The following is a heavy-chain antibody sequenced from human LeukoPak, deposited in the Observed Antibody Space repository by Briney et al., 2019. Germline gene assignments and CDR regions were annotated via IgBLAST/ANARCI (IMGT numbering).Heavy chain of an antibody. CDR1: GYTFTTYH. V-gene: IGHV1-46*01. J-gene: IGHJ4*02. D-gene: IGHD3-10*01. CDR2: INPSGGST. Sequence: ASVKVSCKASGYTFTTYHMHLVRQATGQGLEWMGIINPSGGSTTYTQKFQGRITLTRDTSTTTFYMELSSLRSEDTAVYYCARDLYDSGLDYWVQGTLVTVSS. CDR3: ARDLYDSGLDY.